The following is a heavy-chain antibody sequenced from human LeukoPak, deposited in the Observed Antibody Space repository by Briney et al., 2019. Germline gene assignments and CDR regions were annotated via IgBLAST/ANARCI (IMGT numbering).Heavy chain of an antibody. V-gene: IGHV3-53*01. J-gene: IGHJ6*03. CDR2: IYSGGST. CDR1: GFTVSSDY. Sequence: GGSLRLSCVASGFTVSSDYMSGFRQAPGKGLEWVSVIYSGGSTYYADSVKGRFTISRDNSKNTLYLQMNSLRAEDTAVYYCASGSGSYRTPYYYMDVWGTGTTVTVSS. CDR3: ASGSGSYRTPYYYMDV. D-gene: IGHD3-10*01.